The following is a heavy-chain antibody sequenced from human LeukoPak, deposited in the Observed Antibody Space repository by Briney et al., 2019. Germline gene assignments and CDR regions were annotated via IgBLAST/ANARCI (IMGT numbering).Heavy chain of an antibody. Sequence: GGSLRLSCAASGITFSSYGMTWVRQAPGKGLEWVANIKQDGSEKYYVDSLKGRFTISRDSAKNSLYLHMNSLRAEDTAVYYCARSRRTYYDSSGPFDYWGQGTLVTVSS. CDR3: ARSRRTYYDSSGPFDY. D-gene: IGHD3-22*01. CDR2: IKQDGSEK. J-gene: IGHJ4*02. V-gene: IGHV3-7*01. CDR1: GITFSSYG.